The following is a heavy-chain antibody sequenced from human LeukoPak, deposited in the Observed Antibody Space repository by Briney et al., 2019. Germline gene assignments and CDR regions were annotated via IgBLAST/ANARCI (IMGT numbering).Heavy chain of an antibody. J-gene: IGHJ4*02. CDR3: ARTGYCSSASCSVVKQWLVRVYFDY. D-gene: IGHD2-2*01. V-gene: IGHV4-30-2*01. Sequence: SETLSLTCTVSGSSMSSGSYSWSWIRQPPGKGLEWIGYIYHSGSTYYNPSLKSRVTISVDRSKNQFSLVLNSVTAADTAVYYCARTGYCSSASCSVVKQWLVRVYFDYWGQGTLVTVSS. CDR1: GSSMSSGSYS. CDR2: IYHSGST.